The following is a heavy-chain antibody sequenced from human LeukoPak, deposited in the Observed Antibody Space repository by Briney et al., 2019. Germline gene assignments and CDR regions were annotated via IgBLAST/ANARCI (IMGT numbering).Heavy chain of an antibody. V-gene: IGHV4-59*01. CDR1: GGSLSSYY. D-gene: IGHD2-2*01. CDR2: IYYSGST. J-gene: IGHJ6*03. CDR3: ARGHQNYYYYYMDV. Sequence: SETLSLTCTVSGGSLSSYYWSWIRQPPGKGLEWIGYIYYSGSTNYNPSLKSRVIISVDTSKNQFSLKLSSVTAADTAVYYCARGHQNYYYYYMDVWGKGTTVTISS.